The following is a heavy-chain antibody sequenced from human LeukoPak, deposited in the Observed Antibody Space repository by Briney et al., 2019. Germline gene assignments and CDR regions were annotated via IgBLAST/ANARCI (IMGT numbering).Heavy chain of an antibody. D-gene: IGHD3-22*01. J-gene: IGHJ4*02. CDR3: ARLLYDSSGYYYFDS. V-gene: IGHV4-34*01. CDR1: GGSFSGYY. Sequence: SETLSLTCAVYGGSFSGYYWSWIRQPPGKGLEWIGEINHSGSTNYNPSLKNRVTISVDTSKNQFSLKLSSVTAADTAVYYCARLLYDSSGYYYFDSWGQGTLVTVSS. CDR2: INHSGST.